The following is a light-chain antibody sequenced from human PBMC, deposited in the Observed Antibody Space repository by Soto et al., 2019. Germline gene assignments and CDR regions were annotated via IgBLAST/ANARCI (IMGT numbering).Light chain of an antibody. CDR1: QSVGSN. CDR2: DDS. J-gene: IGKJ2*01. V-gene: IGKV3-15*01. CDR3: LEYNDWPVYT. Sequence: EIVVTQSPDTLSVSPGDRATLSCRASQSVGSNLAWYQQKPGQAPRLLVYDDSIRATGTPARFSGSGYGTEFTLTISSLQSEDFVVYFCLEYNDWPVYTFGQGTKLDIK.